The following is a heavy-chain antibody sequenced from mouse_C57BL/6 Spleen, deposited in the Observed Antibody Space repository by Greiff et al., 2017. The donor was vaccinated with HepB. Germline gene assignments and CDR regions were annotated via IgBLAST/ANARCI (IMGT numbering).Heavy chain of an antibody. J-gene: IGHJ2*01. V-gene: IGHV1-82*01. D-gene: IGHD1-1*01. CDR1: GYAFSSSW. CDR3: ARWGYGSRFDY. CDR2: IYPGDGDT. Sequence: VKLVESGPELVKPGASVKISCKASGYAFSSSWMNWVKQRPGKGLEWIGRIYPGDGDTNYNGKFKGKATLTADKSSSTAYMQLSSLTSEDSAVYFCARWGYGSRFDYWGQGTTLTVSS.